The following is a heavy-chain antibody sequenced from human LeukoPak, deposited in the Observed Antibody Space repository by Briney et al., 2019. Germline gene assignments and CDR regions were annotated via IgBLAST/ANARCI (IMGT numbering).Heavy chain of an antibody. D-gene: IGHD6-13*01. V-gene: IGHV3-21*04. J-gene: IGHJ4*02. CDR1: GFTLSSYS. CDR3: AREGYSSSRPLDY. CDR2: ISSSSSYI. Sequence: GGSLRLSCAASGFTLSSYSMNWVRQAPGKGLEWVSSISSSSSYIYYADSVKGRFTISRDNAKNSLYLQMNSLRAEDTALYYCAREGYSSSRPLDYWGQGTLVTVSS.